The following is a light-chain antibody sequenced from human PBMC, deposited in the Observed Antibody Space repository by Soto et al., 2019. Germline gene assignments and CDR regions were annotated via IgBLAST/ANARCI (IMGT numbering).Light chain of an antibody. Sequence: DIQMTQSPSSVSASVGDRVTITCRASQGIRSWLAWYQQRPGKVPKLLIYKASTLQSGVPSRFSGSGSGTEFTLTISSLQPEDFATYYCKQANSFPLTFGGGTKVEIE. CDR2: KAS. CDR3: KQANSFPLT. CDR1: QGIRSW. J-gene: IGKJ4*01. V-gene: IGKV1-12*01.